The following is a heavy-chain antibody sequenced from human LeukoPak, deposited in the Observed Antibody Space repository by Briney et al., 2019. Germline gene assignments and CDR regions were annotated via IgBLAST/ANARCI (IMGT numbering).Heavy chain of an antibody. D-gene: IGHD6-19*01. CDR1: GFTFSSYS. V-gene: IGHV3-30*02. J-gene: IGHJ5*02. Sequence: PGGSLRLSCAASGFTFSSYSMNWVRQAPGKGLEWVAFIRYDGSNKYYADSVKGRFTISRDNSKNTLYLQMNSLRAEDTAVYYCAKDEQLRFDPWGQGTLVTVSS. CDR3: AKDEQLRFDP. CDR2: IRYDGSNK.